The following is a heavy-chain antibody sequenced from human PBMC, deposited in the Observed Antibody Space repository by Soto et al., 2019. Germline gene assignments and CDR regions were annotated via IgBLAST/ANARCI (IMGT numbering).Heavy chain of an antibody. J-gene: IGHJ4*02. CDR3: IPYDPWSYRAFFDH. Sequence: EVQVSESGGGFVQPGGSLRLSCAASGLIFSSHAVAWVRQAPGKGLEWVSAIDTWGGTTFYADAVRGRFTITRDNSRNTGFLQMNRLRAEDAAIYYGIPYDPWSYRAFFDHWGQGTRVTVSS. D-gene: IGHD3-16*02. CDR1: GLIFSSHA. CDR2: IDTWGGTT. V-gene: IGHV3-23*01.